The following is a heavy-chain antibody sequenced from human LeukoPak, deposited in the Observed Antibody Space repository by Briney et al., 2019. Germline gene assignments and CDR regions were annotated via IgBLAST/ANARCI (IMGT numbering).Heavy chain of an antibody. J-gene: IGHJ5*02. CDR3: ARAVYCSSTSCSSNWFDP. Sequence: PGGSLRLSCAASGFTFSSYWMHWVRQAPGKGLVWVSRINTDGSSTSYADSVKGRFTISRDNAKNTLYLQMNSLRAEDTAVYYCARAVYCSSTSCSSNWFDPWGQGTLVTVSS. CDR1: GFTFSSYW. V-gene: IGHV3-74*01. D-gene: IGHD2-2*01. CDR2: INTDGSST.